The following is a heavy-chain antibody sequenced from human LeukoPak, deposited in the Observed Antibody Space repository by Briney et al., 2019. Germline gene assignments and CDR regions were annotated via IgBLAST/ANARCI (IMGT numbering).Heavy chain of an antibody. D-gene: IGHD3-22*01. V-gene: IGHV5-51*01. CDR2: IYPGDSDT. Sequence: GESLKISCQGSGSSFTSYWIGWVRQLPGKGLEWMGIIYPGDSDTRYSPSFQGQVTISADKSISTAYLQWSSLKASDTAMYYCARLRDYYDSSGYYYLDYWGQGTLVTVSS. CDR1: GSSFTSYW. CDR3: ARLRDYYDSSGYYYLDY. J-gene: IGHJ4*02.